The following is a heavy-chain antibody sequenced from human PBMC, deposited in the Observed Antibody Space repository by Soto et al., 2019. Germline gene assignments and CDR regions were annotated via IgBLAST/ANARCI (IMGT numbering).Heavy chain of an antibody. D-gene: IGHD3-16*01. CDR1: GFTFSAYA. CDR2: IPSSSTTS. CDR3: AKGGYYVVSWPYPPLRYIDV. Sequence: GGSLRLSYAASGFTFSAYAMTWVRQAPGKGLEWVSTIPSSSTTSYYADSVKGRFTISRDNSKKTLFLQMNSLRAEDTALFYRAKGGYYVVSWPYPPLRYIDVWGKGTSVTVSS. J-gene: IGHJ6*03. V-gene: IGHV3-23*01.